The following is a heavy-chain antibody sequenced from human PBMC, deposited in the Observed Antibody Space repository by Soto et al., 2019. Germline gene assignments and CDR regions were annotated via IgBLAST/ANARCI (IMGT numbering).Heavy chain of an antibody. CDR2: IYYSGST. Sequence: LSLTCTVSGGSISSSSYYWGWIRQPPGKGLEWIGSIYYSGSTYYNPSLKSRVTISVDTSKNQFSLKLSSVTAADTAVYYCARSYDYVWGSDHDAFDIWGQGTMVTVSS. V-gene: IGHV4-39*01. D-gene: IGHD3-16*01. CDR1: GGSISSSSYY. J-gene: IGHJ3*02. CDR3: ARSYDYVWGSDHDAFDI.